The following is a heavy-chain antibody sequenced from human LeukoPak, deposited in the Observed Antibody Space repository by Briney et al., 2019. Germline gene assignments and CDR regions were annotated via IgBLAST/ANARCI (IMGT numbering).Heavy chain of an antibody. V-gene: IGHV1-2*02. CDR2: INPNSGGT. CDR3: ARAIAARASGYYYGMDV. D-gene: IGHD6-6*01. CDR1: GYTFTGYY. J-gene: IGHJ6*02. Sequence: APVKVSCKASGYTFTGYYMHWVRQAPGQGLEWMGWINPNSGGTNYAQKFQGRVTMTRDTSISTAYMELSRLRSDDTAVYYCARAIAARASGYYYGMDVWGQGTTVTVSS.